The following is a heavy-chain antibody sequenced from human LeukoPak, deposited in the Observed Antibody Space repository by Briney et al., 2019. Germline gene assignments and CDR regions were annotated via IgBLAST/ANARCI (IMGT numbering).Heavy chain of an antibody. Sequence: SETLSLTCTVSGGSISSGSYYWSWIRQPAGKGLEWIGRIYTSGSTNYNPSLKSRVTISVDTSKNQFSLKLSSVTAADTAVYYCARESGIIWGPVVDWGQGTLVTVSS. D-gene: IGHD1-14*01. V-gene: IGHV4-61*02. CDR2: IYTSGST. CDR3: ARESGIIWGPVVD. J-gene: IGHJ4*02. CDR1: GGSISSGSYY.